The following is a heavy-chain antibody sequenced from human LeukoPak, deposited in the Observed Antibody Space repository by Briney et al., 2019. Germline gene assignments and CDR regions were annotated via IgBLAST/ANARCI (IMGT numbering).Heavy chain of an antibody. CDR2: IYYSGTT. D-gene: IGHD1-26*01. CDR3: TSDVKWIYYWFDL. CDR1: AAFKSIGSNY. J-gene: IGHJ5*02. Sequence: SQTLSLTCCVSAAFKSIGSNYSGWIRQPPGKGLEWIGSIYYSGTTHYNPSLKRRATIRVHTYKHQFSQKVNSVTAADAVVYYWTSDVKWIYYWFDLWGKGTIVTVSS. V-gene: IGHV4-39*01.